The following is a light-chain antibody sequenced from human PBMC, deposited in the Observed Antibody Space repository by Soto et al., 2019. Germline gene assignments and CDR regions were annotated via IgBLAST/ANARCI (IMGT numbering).Light chain of an antibody. CDR3: APWDDGVNGPL. J-gene: IGLJ3*02. V-gene: IGLV1-44*01. Sequence: QSVLTQPPSASGTPGQRVTISCSGSSSNIGSNTVNWYQHLPGTAPKLLIYNNNQRPSGVPARFSGSKSGTSASVAISGLQSEDEGDYYCAPWDDGVNGPLFGGGTKLTVL. CDR2: NNN. CDR1: SSNIGSNT.